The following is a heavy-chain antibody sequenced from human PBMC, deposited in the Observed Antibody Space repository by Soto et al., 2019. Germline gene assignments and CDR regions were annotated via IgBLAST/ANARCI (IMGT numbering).Heavy chain of an antibody. CDR1: GFTFSDYY. D-gene: IGHD6-19*01. J-gene: IGHJ6*02. CDR3: ARVIAVAGTWNYYYGMDV. Sequence: QVQLVESGGGLVKPGGSLRLSCAASGFTFSDYYMSWIRQAPGKGLEWVSYISSSGSTIYYADSVKGRFTISRDNXKXSXXLQMNSLRAEDTAVYYCARVIAVAGTWNYYYGMDVWGQGTTVTVSS. V-gene: IGHV3-11*01. CDR2: ISSSGSTI.